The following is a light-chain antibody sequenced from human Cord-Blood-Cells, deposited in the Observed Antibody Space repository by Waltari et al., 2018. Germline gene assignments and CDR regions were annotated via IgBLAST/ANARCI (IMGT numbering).Light chain of an antibody. CDR3: QQRSNGPST. CDR2: DAS. J-gene: IGKJ5*01. V-gene: IGKV3-11*01. Sequence: EIVLTQSPAPLSLSPGERATLSCRASQSVSSYLALYQQKPAQAPRLLIKDASNRATGIPARFSGSVSVTDFTLTISSLGPEDFAVYYCQQRSNGPSTCGQGTRLEIK. CDR1: QSVSSY.